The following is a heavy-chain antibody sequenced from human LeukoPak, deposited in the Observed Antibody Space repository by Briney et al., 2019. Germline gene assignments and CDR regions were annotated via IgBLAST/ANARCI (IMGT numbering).Heavy chain of an antibody. V-gene: IGHV3-53*01. CDR1: GFTVSSHY. Sequence: GGSLRLSCAASGFTVSSHYMNWVRQAPGKGLQWVSVLYSDGTTYYADSVKGRFTISRDNSKNTLYLQMNSLRAEDTAVYYCAKTHPKQSLLRFQTHSFDYWGQGTLVTVSS. CDR2: LYSDGTT. J-gene: IGHJ4*02. CDR3: AKTHPKQSLLRFQTHSFDY. D-gene: IGHD3-10*01.